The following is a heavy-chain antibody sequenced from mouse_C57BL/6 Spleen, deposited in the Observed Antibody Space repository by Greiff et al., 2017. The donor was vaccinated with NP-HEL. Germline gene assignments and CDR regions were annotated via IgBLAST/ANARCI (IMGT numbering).Heavy chain of an antibody. CDR3: AADSSGYVPLFDY. Sequence: EVQLQESGAELMKPGASVKLSCKASGYSFTDYNMNWVKQSNGKSLEWIGVINPNYGTTSYNQKFKGKATLTVDQSSSTAYMQLNSLTSEDSAVYYCAADSSGYVPLFDYWGQGTTLTVSS. V-gene: IGHV1-39*01. J-gene: IGHJ2*01. D-gene: IGHD3-2*02. CDR2: INPNYGTT. CDR1: GYSFTDYN.